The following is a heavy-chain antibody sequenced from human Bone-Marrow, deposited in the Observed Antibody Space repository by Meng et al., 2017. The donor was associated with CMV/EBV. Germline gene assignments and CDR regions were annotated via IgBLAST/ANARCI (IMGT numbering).Heavy chain of an antibody. CDR3: ARDRRVSFGELVDAFDI. CDR1: GFTFSSYA. D-gene: IGHD3-10*01. Sequence: GESLKISCAASGFTFSSYAMHWVRQAPGKGLEWVAVISYDGSNKYYADSVKGRFTISRDNSKNTLYLQMNSLRAEDTAVYYCARDRRVSFGELVDAFDIWSQGTMVTVSS. J-gene: IGHJ3*02. V-gene: IGHV3-30-3*01. CDR2: ISYDGSNK.